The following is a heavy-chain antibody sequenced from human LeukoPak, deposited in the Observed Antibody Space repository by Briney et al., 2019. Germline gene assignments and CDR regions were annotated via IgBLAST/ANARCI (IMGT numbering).Heavy chain of an antibody. CDR3: AKGRTANVVVAVSSDY. Sequence: PGGSLRLSCAVSGFTFDDYAMHWVRQAPGKGLEWVSLISGDGGSTYYADSVKGRFTISRDNSKNSLYLQMNSLRTEDTALYYCAKGRTANVVVAVSSDYRGQGTLVTVSS. D-gene: IGHD2-15*01. CDR1: GFTFDDYA. V-gene: IGHV3-43*02. CDR2: ISGDGGST. J-gene: IGHJ4*02.